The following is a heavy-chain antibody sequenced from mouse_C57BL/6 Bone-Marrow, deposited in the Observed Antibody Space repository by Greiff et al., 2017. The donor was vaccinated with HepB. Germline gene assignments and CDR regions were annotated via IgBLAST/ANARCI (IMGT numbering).Heavy chain of an antibody. D-gene: IGHD2-10*01. CDR1: GYTFTDYN. CDR3: ARRGTLLPYYFDD. Sequence: VQLQQSGPELVKPGASVKIPCKASGYTFTDYNMDWVKQSHGKSLEWIGDINPNNGGTIYNQKFKGKATLTVDKSSSTAYMELRSLTSEDTAVYYCARRGTLLPYYFDDWGQGTTLTVSS. V-gene: IGHV1-18*01. J-gene: IGHJ2*01. CDR2: INPNNGGT.